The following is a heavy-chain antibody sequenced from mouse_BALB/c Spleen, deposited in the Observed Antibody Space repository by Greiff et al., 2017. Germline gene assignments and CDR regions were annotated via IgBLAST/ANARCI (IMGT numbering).Heavy chain of an antibody. D-gene: IGHD1-1*01. CDR2: ISYSGST. J-gene: IGHJ2*01. CDR3: ARGDYYGSSYYFDY. CDR1: GYSITSDYA. V-gene: IGHV3-2*02. Sequence: EVQRVESGPGLVKPSQSLSLTCTVTGYSITSDYAWNWIRQFPGNKLEWMGYISYSGSTSYNPSLKSRISITRDTSKNQFFLQLNSVTTEDTATYYCARGDYYGSSYYFDYWGQGTTLTVSS.